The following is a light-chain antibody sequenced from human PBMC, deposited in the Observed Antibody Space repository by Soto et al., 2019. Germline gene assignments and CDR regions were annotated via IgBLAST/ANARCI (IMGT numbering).Light chain of an antibody. Sequence: DIVMTQSPLSLPVTPGEPASISCRSSQSLLHSNGYNYLDWYLQKPGQSPQLLIYLGSNRASGVPDRVSGSGSGTDFTMKISRVEAEDVEVYYCKQALQTYTFGQGTKLEIK. CDR1: QSLLHSNGYNY. V-gene: IGKV2-28*01. CDR3: KQALQTYT. CDR2: LGS. J-gene: IGKJ2*01.